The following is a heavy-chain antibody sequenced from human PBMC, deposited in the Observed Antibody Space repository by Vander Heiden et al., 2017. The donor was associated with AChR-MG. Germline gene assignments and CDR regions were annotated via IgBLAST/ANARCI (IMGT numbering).Heavy chain of an antibody. CDR2: IGGSGGSP. D-gene: IGHD2-15*01. V-gene: IGHV3-23*01. CDR3: AKFGGLGYYYYYGMDV. Sequence: EVQLLESGGGLVQPGGSLRLSCAASGFTFSSYAMSWVREAPGKGLEWDSAIGGSGGSPYDADSVKGRFTISRDNAKNTLYLQMNSLGAEDTAVYYCAKFGGLGYYYYYGMDVWGQGTTVTVSS. J-gene: IGHJ6*02. CDR1: GFTFSSYA.